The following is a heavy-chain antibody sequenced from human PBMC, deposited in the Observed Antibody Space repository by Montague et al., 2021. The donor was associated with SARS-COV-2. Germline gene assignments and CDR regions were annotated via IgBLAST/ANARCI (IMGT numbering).Heavy chain of an antibody. J-gene: IGHJ3*01. CDR1: GFTFGDYA. Sequence: SLSLSCAASGFTFGDYAMHWVRQAPGKGLEWVSGISWNGGSIGYADSVKGRLTISRDNAKSFLHLQMNSLRTEDTALYYCAKADGGSLLGGGAFDFWGQGTMVTVSS. CDR2: ISWNGGSI. D-gene: IGHD4-23*01. CDR3: AKADGGSLLGGGAFDF. V-gene: IGHV3-9*01.